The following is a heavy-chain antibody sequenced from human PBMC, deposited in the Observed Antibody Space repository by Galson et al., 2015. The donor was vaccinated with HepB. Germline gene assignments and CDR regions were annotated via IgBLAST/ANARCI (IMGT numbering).Heavy chain of an antibody. V-gene: IGHV4-61*01. CDR1: GGSVSSGTYY. CDR3: ARAPSAIVVTYFDL. CDR2: IYYSGNT. J-gene: IGHJ2*01. D-gene: IGHD1-26*01. Sequence: QVQLQESGPGLVKPSETLSLTCTVSGGSVSSGTYYWTWIRQPPGKGLEWIGFIYYSGNTNYNPSLKSRITISVDTSKNQFSLTLDSVTAADTAVYYCARAPSAIVVTYFDLWGRGTLIIVSS.